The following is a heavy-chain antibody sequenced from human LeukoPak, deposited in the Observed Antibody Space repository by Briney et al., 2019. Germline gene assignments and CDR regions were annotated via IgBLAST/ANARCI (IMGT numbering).Heavy chain of an antibody. CDR3: AKGGRGSWTFDY. CDR1: GFTFSSYA. CDR2: ISGSGGST. J-gene: IGHJ4*02. D-gene: IGHD6-13*01. Sequence: AGGSLRLSCAASGFTFSSYAMSWVREAPGKGLEWVSAISGSGGSTYYADSVKGRFTISRDNSKNTLYLQMNSLRAEDTAVYYCAKGGRGSWTFDYWGQGTLVTVSS. V-gene: IGHV3-23*01.